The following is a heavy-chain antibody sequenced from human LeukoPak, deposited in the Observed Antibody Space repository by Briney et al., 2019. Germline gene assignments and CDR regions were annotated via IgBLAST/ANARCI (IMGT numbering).Heavy chain of an antibody. CDR2: ISGCGCST. D-gene: IGHD6-13*01. CDR1: VFTFSSYG. V-gene: IGHV3-23*01. CDR3: AKSGYSSSWSNAAVYNWFDP. Sequence: PSGSLRLPCAASVFTFSSYGLNWVRQAPGTGLQWVSVISGCGCSTYYADSVKGRFTIYGDNSKNTLYLQMNSLRAEDTAVYYCAKSGYSSSWSNAAVYNWFDPWGQGTLVTVSS. J-gene: IGHJ5*02.